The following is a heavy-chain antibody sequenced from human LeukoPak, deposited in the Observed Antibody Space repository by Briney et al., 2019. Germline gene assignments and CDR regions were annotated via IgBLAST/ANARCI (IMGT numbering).Heavy chain of an antibody. D-gene: IGHD5-12*01. Sequence: ASVKVSCKASGYTFTSYATNWVRQAPGQGLEWMGWINTNTGNPTYAQGFTGRFVFSLDTSVSTAYLQISSLKAEDTAVYYCASSGYDSEYYFDYWGQGTLVTVSS. CDR3: ASSGYDSEYYFDY. J-gene: IGHJ4*02. CDR2: INTNTGNP. CDR1: GYTFTSYA. V-gene: IGHV7-4-1*02.